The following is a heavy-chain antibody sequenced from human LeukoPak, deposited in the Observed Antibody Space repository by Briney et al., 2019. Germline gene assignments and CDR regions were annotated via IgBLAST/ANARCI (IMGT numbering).Heavy chain of an antibody. Sequence: PSQTLSLTCTVSGGSIGSGSYYWSWIRQPPGKGLEWIGEINHSGSTNCDPSLKSRVTISVDTSKNQFSLKLSSVTAADTAVYYCARAPYYYDSSGYYSYWGQGTLVTVSS. V-gene: IGHV4-39*07. D-gene: IGHD3-22*01. CDR3: ARAPYYYDSSGYYSY. CDR1: GGSIGSGSYY. J-gene: IGHJ4*02. CDR2: INHSGST.